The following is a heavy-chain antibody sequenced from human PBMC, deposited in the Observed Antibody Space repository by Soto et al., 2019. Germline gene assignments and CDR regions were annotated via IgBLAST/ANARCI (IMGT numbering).Heavy chain of an antibody. Sequence: VGSLRLSCEASGFTFNTYSMHWVRQPPGKGLEWLAAIWYDGTQKYYADSVKGRFIISRDNSKKTLYLEMNSLRVDDTAIYYCTKSDGCGGGACYTGTYYYFDVWGRGTLVTVSS. J-gene: IGHJ2*01. CDR2: IWYDGTQK. CDR1: GFTFNTYS. CDR3: TKSDGCGGGACYTGTYYYFDV. V-gene: IGHV3-33*06. D-gene: IGHD3-16*02.